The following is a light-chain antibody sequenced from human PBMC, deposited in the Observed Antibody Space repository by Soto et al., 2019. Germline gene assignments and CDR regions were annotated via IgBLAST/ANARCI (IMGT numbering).Light chain of an antibody. CDR3: QQYGSSPLFT. CDR1: QSVSSSY. Sequence: EIVLTRSPGTLSLSPGERATLSCRASQSVSSSYLAWYQQKPGQAPRLLIYGASARATGIPDRFSGSGSGTDFTLTISRLEPEDFAVYYCQQYGSSPLFTFGPGTKVAIK. J-gene: IGKJ3*01. CDR2: GAS. V-gene: IGKV3-20*01.